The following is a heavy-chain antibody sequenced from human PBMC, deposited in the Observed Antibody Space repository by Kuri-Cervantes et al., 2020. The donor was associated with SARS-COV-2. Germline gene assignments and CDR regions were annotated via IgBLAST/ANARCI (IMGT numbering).Heavy chain of an antibody. CDR3: ARDTTGSWYAFDY. Sequence: SVKVSCKASGGTFSSYAISWVRQAPGQGLEWMGGIIPIFGTANYAQKFQGRVTITADESTSTAYMELGSLRSEDTAVYYCARDTTGSWYAFDYWGQGTLVTVSS. CDR1: GGTFSSYA. J-gene: IGHJ4*02. CDR2: IIPIFGTA. D-gene: IGHD6-13*01. V-gene: IGHV1-69*13.